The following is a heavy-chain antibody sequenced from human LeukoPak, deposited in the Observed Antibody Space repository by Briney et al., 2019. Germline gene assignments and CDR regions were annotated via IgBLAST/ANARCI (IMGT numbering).Heavy chain of an antibody. D-gene: IGHD2-2*01. CDR2: INHSGST. J-gene: IGHJ4*02. CDR3: ARGIVPAALSHFDY. Sequence: PGGSLRLSCAASGFAFSSYWMPWVRQPPGKGLEWIGEINHSGSTNYNPSLKSRVTISVDTSKNQFSLKLSSVTAADTAVYYCARGIVPAALSHFDYWGQGTLVTVSS. CDR1: GFAFSSYW. V-gene: IGHV4-34*01.